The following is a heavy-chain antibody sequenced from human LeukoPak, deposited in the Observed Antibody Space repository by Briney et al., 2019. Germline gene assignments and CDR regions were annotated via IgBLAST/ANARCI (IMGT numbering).Heavy chain of an antibody. V-gene: IGHV4-31*03. D-gene: IGHD6-13*01. CDR3: ARDNRYSNTWHLDY. CDR2: IHYSGST. Sequence: TLSLTCTVSGGSIGSDGSYWSWIRQHPGKGLEWIGYIHYSGSTYYNPSLRSRVTMSIDTSKNQFYLKLSSVTAADTAVYYCARDNRYSNTWHLDYWGQGTLVTVSS. CDR1: GGSIGSDGSY. J-gene: IGHJ4*02.